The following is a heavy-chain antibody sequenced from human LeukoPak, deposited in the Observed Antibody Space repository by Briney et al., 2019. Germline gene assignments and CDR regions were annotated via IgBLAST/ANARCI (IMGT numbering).Heavy chain of an antibody. Sequence: PSETLSLTCTVSGGSINFYYWSWIRQPARRGLEWIERIYSTRSTNYSPSLKSRDTMSVDKSKNQFSLNLSSVTAADTAVYYCARGIADPYSFDSWGQGTLVTVSS. D-gene: IGHD6-13*01. V-gene: IGHV4-4*07. CDR3: ARGIADPYSFDS. CDR1: GGSINFYY. J-gene: IGHJ4*02. CDR2: IYSTRST.